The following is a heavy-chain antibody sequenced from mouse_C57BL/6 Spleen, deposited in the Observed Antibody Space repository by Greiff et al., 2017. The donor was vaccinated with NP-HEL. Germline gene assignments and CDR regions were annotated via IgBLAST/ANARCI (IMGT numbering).Heavy chain of an antibody. CDR1: GYTFTSYW. CDR2: IHPSDSDT. D-gene: IGHD2-5*01. CDR3: ALAYYSKRGYAMDY. J-gene: IGHJ4*01. V-gene: IGHV1-74*01. Sequence: VKLQQPGAELVKPGASVKVSCKASGYTFTSYWMHWVKQRPGQGLEWIGRIHPSDSDTNYNQKFKGKATLTVDKSSSTAYMQLSSLTSEDSAVYYCALAYYSKRGYAMDYWGQGTSVTVSS.